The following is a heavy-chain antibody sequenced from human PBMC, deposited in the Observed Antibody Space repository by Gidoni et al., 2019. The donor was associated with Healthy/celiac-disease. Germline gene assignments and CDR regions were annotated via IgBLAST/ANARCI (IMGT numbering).Heavy chain of an antibody. D-gene: IGHD3-9*01. Sequence: QVQLVQSGAEVKKPGASVKVSCKASGYTFTGYYMHWVRQAPGQGLEWMGWINPNSGGTNYAQKFQGRVTMTRDTSISTAYMELSRLRSDDTAVYYCARPLYYDILTGVVGSYAMDVWGQGTTVTVSS. V-gene: IGHV1-2*02. CDR1: GYTFTGYY. J-gene: IGHJ6*02. CDR2: INPNSGGT. CDR3: ARPLYYDILTGVVGSYAMDV.